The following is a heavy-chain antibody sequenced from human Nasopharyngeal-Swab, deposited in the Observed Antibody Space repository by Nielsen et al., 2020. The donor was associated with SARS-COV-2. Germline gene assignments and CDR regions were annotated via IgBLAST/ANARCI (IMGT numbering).Heavy chain of an antibody. V-gene: IGHV4-31*03. J-gene: IGHJ6*02. D-gene: IGHD4-17*01. CDR1: GGSISSGGYY. CDR3: AREENGDYYGMDV. CDR2: IHYSGST. Sequence: SETLSLTCTVSGGSISSGGYYWNWIRQHPGKGLECIGYIHYSGSTYYNPSLKSRVTISVDTSKNQFSLKLSSVTAADTAVYYCAREENGDYYGMDVWGQGTTVTVSS.